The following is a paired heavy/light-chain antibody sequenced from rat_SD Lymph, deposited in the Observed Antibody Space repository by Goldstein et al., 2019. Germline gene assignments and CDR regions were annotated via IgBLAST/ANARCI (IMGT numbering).Light chain of an antibody. CDR1: QSLIESNGNTP. J-gene: IGKJ1*01. V-gene: IGKV1S25*01. Sequence: DVVMTQTPLSLPVSLGDQASISCRSSQSLIESNGNTPLHWYLQKPGQLPQLLLYKVSNRFSGVPDRFSGSGSETDFILKISRVESEDLGLYYCLQSTHLPWTFGGGTKLELK. CDR3: LQSTHLPWT. CDR2: KVS.
Heavy chain of an antibody. D-gene: IGHD5-1*01. Sequence: QVQLQQSGAELVKPGSSVKISCKASGYTFTSYDMHWIKQQPGNGLEWIGWIYPENDYAKYNQKFNGRATLTADKSSSTAYMQLSSLTSEDSAVYFCARANWELWYFDFWGPGTMVTVSS. CDR1: GYTFTSYD. V-gene: IGHV1-28*01. J-gene: IGHJ1*01. CDR3: ARANWELWYFDF. CDR2: IYPENDYA.